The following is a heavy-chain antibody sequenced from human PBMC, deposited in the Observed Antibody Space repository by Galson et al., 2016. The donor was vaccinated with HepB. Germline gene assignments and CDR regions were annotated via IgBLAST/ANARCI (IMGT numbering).Heavy chain of an antibody. CDR2: ISPDGSDT. V-gene: IGHV3-74*01. J-gene: IGHJ4*02. CDR3: VRDEAGPTPYDS. D-gene: IGHD4-11*01. CDR1: GFTFSTYW. Sequence: SLRLSCAASGFTFSTYWMNWVRQAPGRGLVWVSHISPDGSDTAYADSVKGRFTFSRDNAKNTLSLQMNSLRVEDTAVYYCVRDEAGPTPYDSWGQGTLVTVSS.